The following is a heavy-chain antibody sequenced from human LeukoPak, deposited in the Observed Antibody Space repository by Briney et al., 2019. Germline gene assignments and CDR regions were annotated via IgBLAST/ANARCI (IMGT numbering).Heavy chain of an antibody. D-gene: IGHD6-13*01. CDR3: ARSYSNRQLVRRWFDP. J-gene: IGHJ5*02. CDR1: GGSFSGYY. V-gene: IGHV4-34*01. CDR2: INHSGRN. Sequence: SETLSLTCAVYGGSFSGYYWSWIRQPPGKGLEWIGEINHSGRNNYNPSLKSRVTISVDTSKNQFSLKLSSVTAADTAVYYCARSYSNRQLVRRWFDPWGQGTLVTVSS.